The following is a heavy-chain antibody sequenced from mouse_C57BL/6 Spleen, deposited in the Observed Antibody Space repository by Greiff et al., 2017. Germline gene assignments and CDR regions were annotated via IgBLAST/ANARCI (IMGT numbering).Heavy chain of an antibody. Sequence: EVQLQQSGPELVKPGASVKMSCKASGYTFTDYNMHWVKQSHGKSLEWIGYINPNNGGTSYNQKFKGKATLTVNKSSSTAYMELRSLTSEDSAVYYCATDEGSSYGGDAMDYWGQGTSVTVSS. D-gene: IGHD1-1*01. CDR3: ATDEGSSYGGDAMDY. CDR1: GYTFTDYN. CDR2: INPNNGGT. V-gene: IGHV1-22*01. J-gene: IGHJ4*01.